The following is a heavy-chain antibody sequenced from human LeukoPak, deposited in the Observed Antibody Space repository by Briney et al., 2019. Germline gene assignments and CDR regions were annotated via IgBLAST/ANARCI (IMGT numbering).Heavy chain of an antibody. CDR1: GGSISSRSYY. J-gene: IGHJ4*02. CDR2: INHSGST. Sequence: SETLSLTCSVSGGSISSRSYYWGWIRQPPGKGLEWIGEINHSGSTNYNPSLKSRVTISVDTSKNQFSLKLSSVTAADTAVYYCARCRRGYCSSTSCYTKNLYFDYWGQGTLVTVSS. D-gene: IGHD2-2*02. V-gene: IGHV4-39*07. CDR3: ARCRRGYCSSTSCYTKNLYFDY.